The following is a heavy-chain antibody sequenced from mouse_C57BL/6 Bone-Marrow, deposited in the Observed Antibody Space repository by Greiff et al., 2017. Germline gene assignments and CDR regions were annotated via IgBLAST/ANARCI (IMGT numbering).Heavy chain of an antibody. D-gene: IGHD1-1*01. Sequence: QVQLQQSDAELVKPGASVKMSCKVSGYTFTDHTINWMKQRPEQGLDWIGYIYPSDGSTKYNEKFKGKATLTADKSSSTAYMQLNSLTSEDSAVYFGAIWDYSGSSDSYWGQGTTLTVSS. CDR2: IYPSDGST. V-gene: IGHV1-78*01. CDR1: GYTFTDHT. CDR3: AIWDYSGSSDSY. J-gene: IGHJ2*01.